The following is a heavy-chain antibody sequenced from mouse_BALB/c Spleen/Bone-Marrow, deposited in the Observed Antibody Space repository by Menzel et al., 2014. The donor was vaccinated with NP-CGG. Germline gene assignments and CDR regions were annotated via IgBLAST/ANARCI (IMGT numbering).Heavy chain of an antibody. V-gene: IGHV5-6-5*01. CDR3: ARARFYYGKMVDY. D-gene: IGHD1-1*01. Sequence: EVKLVESGGGLVKPGGSLKLSCAASGFTFSSYAMSWVRQTPEKRLEWVASISSGGSTYYPDSVQGLFTISRDNSRNILYLQMSSMRSEETAMYYCARARFYYGKMVDYWGQGTSVTVSS. CDR1: GFTFSSYA. CDR2: ISSGGST. J-gene: IGHJ4*01.